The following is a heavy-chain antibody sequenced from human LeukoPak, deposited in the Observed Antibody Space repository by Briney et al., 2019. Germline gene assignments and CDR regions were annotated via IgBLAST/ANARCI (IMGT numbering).Heavy chain of an antibody. CDR1: GFTVSSNY. Sequence: PGGSLRLSCAASGFTVSSNYMSWVRQAPGKGLEWVSVIYSGGSTYYADSVKGRFTISRDNSKNTLYLQMNSLRAEDTAVYYCAREPGGDYLDAFDIWGQGTMVTVSS. D-gene: IGHD4-17*01. CDR3: AREPGGDYLDAFDI. V-gene: IGHV3-53*01. J-gene: IGHJ3*02. CDR2: IYSGGST.